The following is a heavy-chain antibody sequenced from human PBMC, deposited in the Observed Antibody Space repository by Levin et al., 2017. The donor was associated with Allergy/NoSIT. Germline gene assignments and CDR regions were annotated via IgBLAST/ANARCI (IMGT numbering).Heavy chain of an antibody. CDR2: IHHSGSA. V-gene: IGHV4-31*03. D-gene: IGHD3-10*01. Sequence: SQTLSLPCTVSGDSIRGGTFYWRWIRQRPGKGLEWIGFIHHSGSAYYNPSLKSRLMMSLNTSKSQFSLRVTSVTVADTAVYYCARDECAWLGECYGMDVWGQGTTVIVSS. J-gene: IGHJ6*02. CDR1: GDSIRGGTFY. CDR3: ARDECAWLGECYGMDV.